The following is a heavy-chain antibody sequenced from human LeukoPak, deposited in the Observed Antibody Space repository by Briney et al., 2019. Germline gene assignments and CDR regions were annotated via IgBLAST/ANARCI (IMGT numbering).Heavy chain of an antibody. V-gene: IGHV3-33*01. CDR2: IWFDGNKK. D-gene: IGHD3-22*01. CDR1: GFTFSSHN. J-gene: IGHJ4*02. CDR3: ARVPHSGYYYFDY. Sequence: GGSLRLSCAASGFTFSSHNMHWVRQAPGKGLEWVAVIWFDGNKKYYADSVKGRFAISRDNSKNTLYLEMNSLRAEDTAVYYCARVPHSGYYYFDYWGQGTLVTVSS.